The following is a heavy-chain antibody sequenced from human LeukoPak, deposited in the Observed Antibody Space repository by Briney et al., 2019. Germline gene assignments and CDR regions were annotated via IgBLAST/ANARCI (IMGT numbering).Heavy chain of an antibody. D-gene: IGHD3-3*01. CDR2: MNPNSGNT. V-gene: IGHV1-8*02. CDR1: GYTFTGYY. J-gene: IGHJ5*02. CDR3: ARGPTYYDFWSGYSSVRFDP. Sequence: ASVKVSCKASGYTFTGYYMHWVRQAPGQGLEWMGWMNPNSGNTGYAQKFQGRVTMTRNTSISTAYMELSSLRSEDTAVYYCARGPTYYDFWSGYSSVRFDPWGQGTLVTVSS.